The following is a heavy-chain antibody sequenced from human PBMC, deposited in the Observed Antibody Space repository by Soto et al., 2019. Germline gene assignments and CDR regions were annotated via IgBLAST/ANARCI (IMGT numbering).Heavy chain of an antibody. CDR3: ERGRCSGGSWLYYYSGMDV. J-gene: IGHJ6*02. D-gene: IGHD2-15*01. V-gene: IGHV1-2*04. CDR2: INPNSGGT. Sequence: GASVKVSCKASGYTFTGYYMHWVRQAPGQGLEWMGWINPNSGGTNYAQKFQGWVTMTRDMSISTAYMELSRLRSDDTAVYYCERGRCSGGSWLYYYSGMDVWGQGTTVTVSS. CDR1: GYTFTGYY.